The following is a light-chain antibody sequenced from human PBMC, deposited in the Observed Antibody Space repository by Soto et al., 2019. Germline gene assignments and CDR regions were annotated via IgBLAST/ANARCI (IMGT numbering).Light chain of an antibody. CDR2: EAI. V-gene: IGLV2-23*01. J-gene: IGLJ1*01. CDR1: SSDVGTYNL. CDR3: CSYVGATTYV. Sequence: QSALTQPASVSGSPGQSITISCTGTSSDVGTYNLVSWYQQHPGKAPKVIIYEAIKRPSGVSNRFSGSISGTTASLTISGLQADDEADYYCCSYVGATTYVFGSGTKLTVL.